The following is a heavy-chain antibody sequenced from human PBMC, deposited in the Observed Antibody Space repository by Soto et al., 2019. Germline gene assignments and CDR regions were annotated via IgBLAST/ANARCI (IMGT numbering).Heavy chain of an antibody. Sequence: GGSLRLSCAASGFTFSDYYMSWIRQAPGKGLEWVSYISSSGSTIYYADSVKGRFTISRDNAKNSLYLQMNSLRAEDTAVYYCARDLAPWYAISSMSMFHYFDYWGQGTLVTVSS. CDR1: GFTFSDYY. CDR3: ARDLAPWYAISSMSMFHYFDY. J-gene: IGHJ4*02. CDR2: ISSSGSTI. V-gene: IGHV3-11*01. D-gene: IGHD2-8*01.